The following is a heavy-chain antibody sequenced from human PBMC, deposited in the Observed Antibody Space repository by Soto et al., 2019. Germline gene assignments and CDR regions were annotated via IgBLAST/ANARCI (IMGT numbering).Heavy chain of an antibody. D-gene: IGHD3-16*01. CDR3: GWGGGIGVSHV. J-gene: IGHJ4*02. CDR2: RPYTGMT. V-gene: IGHV4-59*05. Sequence: QLQPQESGPGLVRPSETLSLSCSVDRASIRSAYWSWFRQPPGKGLEWIGSRPYTGMTSYKPSLKSRVAMSADTSKNQVSLKVTSVTAADTAVYYCGWGGGIGVSHVWGQGALVTVSS. CDR1: RASIRSAY.